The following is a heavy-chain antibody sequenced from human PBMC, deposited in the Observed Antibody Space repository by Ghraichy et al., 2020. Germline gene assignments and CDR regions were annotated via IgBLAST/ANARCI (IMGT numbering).Heavy chain of an antibody. CDR1: GDSLSNSPYY. J-gene: IGHJ5*02. CDR3: VRPGLSAAYNWFGL. Sequence: SETLSLICTVSGDSLSNSPYYWGWVRQSPEKGLECRGTISHRGKTYYNPSLKTRVAMSVDKSKNEVSLKLDSVTAADTAVYYCVRPGLSAAYNWFGLWGRGTLVVVSS. D-gene: IGHD2-15*01. V-gene: IGHV4-39*01. CDR2: ISHRGKT.